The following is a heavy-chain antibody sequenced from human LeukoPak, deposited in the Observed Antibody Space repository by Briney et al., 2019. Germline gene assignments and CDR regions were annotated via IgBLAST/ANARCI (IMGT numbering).Heavy chain of an antibody. D-gene: IGHD6-13*01. J-gene: IGHJ6*02. CDR1: GGSIRSDDSY. Sequence: SSQTLSLTCTVSGGSIRSDDSYWTWMRQTPGKGLEWIGYMYYSGSTYFNPSLKSRVSISEDTSKSQISLKLTSVTAADTAVYYCARDKWVKAGSSWLHYAMDVWGRGTTVIVSS. V-gene: IGHV4-30-4*01. CDR3: ARDKWVKAGSSWLHYAMDV. CDR2: MYYSGST.